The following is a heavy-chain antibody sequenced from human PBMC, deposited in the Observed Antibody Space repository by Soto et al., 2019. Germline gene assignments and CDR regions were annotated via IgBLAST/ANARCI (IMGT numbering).Heavy chain of an antibody. CDR2: ISGYTGKT. CDR1: GYTFTTYG. CDR3: ARDTNMGYCSAGSCSWFDP. V-gene: IGHV1-18*04. Sequence: GASVKVSCKASGYTFTTYGVAWVRQAPGQGLEWLGWISGYTGKTNHTQKLQGRVTLTADTSTSTAYMELRSLRPDDTAVYYCARDTNMGYCSAGSCSWFDPWGQGTLVTVSS. D-gene: IGHD2-15*01. J-gene: IGHJ5*02.